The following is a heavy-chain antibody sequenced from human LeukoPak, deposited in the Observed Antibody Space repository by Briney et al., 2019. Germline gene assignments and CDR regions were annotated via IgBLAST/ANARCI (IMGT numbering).Heavy chain of an antibody. CDR3: AREITIGDVFAGAFDL. Sequence: RASETLSLTCTVSGGSISSGEYYWSWFRQPPGKDLEWIGYIYYSGSTYYNPSLESRVTISIDTYDNQFSLRLNSVTAADTAVYYCAREITIGDVFAGAFDLWGQETMVTVSS. D-gene: IGHD3-3*01. V-gene: IGHV4-30-4*01. J-gene: IGHJ3*01. CDR1: GGSISSGEYY. CDR2: IYYSGST.